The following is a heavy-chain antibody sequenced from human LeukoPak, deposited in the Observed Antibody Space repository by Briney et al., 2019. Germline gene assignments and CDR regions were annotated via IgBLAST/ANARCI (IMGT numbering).Heavy chain of an antibody. V-gene: IGHV1-18*01. D-gene: IGHD3-10*01. CDR1: GYTFTSYG. J-gene: IGHJ6*03. Sequence: ASVKVSCKASGYTFTSYGISWVRQAPGQGLEWMGWISAYNGNTNYAQKLQGRVTMTTDTSTSTAYMELRSLRSDDTAVYYCARDKRLVWFGDPAKYYYYYYMDVWGKGTTVTVSS. CDR2: ISAYNGNT. CDR3: ARDKRLVWFGDPAKYYYYYYMDV.